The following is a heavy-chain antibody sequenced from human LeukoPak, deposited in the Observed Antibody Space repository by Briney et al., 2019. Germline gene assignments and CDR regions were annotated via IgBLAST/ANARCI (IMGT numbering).Heavy chain of an antibody. CDR1: GFTFSSYA. J-gene: IGHJ5*02. V-gene: IGHV3-23*01. D-gene: IGHD6-19*01. Sequence: PGGSLRLSCAASGFTFSSYAMSWVCQAPGKGLEWVSAISGSGGSTYYADSVKGRFTISRDNSKNTLYLQMNSLRAEDTAAYYCAKDRVSAVAVPNWFDPWGQGTLVTVSS. CDR3: AKDRVSAVAVPNWFDP. CDR2: ISGSGGST.